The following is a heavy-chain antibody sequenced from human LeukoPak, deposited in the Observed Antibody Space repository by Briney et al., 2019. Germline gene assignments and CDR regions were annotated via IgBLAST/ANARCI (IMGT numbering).Heavy chain of an antibody. CDR3: AKYCISADCYANWFGP. D-gene: IGHD2-2*01. CDR2: SKSKTDGGTT. CDR1: GFTLSSAW. Sequence: PGGSLRLSCAGSGFTLSSAWMTWVRQAPGKGLEWVGLSKSKTDGGTTDYAAPVKGRFTISRDDSKNTLYLQMNSLKTEDTAVYYCAKYCISADCYANWFGPWGQGTLVTVSS. V-gene: IGHV3-15*01. J-gene: IGHJ5*02.